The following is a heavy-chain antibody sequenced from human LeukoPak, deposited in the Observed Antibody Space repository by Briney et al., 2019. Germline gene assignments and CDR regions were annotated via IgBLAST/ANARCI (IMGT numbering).Heavy chain of an antibody. D-gene: IGHD4-23*01. V-gene: IGHV3-23*01. CDR2: ISGSGGTT. Sequence: GGSLRLSCAASGFTFSSYAMSWVRQAPGKGPQWVSSISGSGGTTYIADSVKGRFTISRDNSKNTLFLEMSGLRVEDTALYYCAKGAVESLNYYFYMEVWGTGTTVTVSS. CDR3: AKGAVESLNYYFYMEV. CDR1: GFTFSSYA. J-gene: IGHJ6*03.